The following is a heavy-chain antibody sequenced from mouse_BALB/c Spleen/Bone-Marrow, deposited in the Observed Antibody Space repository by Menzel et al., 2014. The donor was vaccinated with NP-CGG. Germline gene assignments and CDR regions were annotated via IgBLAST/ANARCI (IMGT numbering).Heavy chain of an antibody. Sequence: EVQLQESGAELVKPGASVKLSCTASGFNIKDTYMHWVKQRPEQGLEWIGRIDPANGNTKYDPKFQDKATITADTSSNTAYLQLSSLTSEDTAVYYCARSGGYGNYWAWFAYWGQGTLVTVSA. CDR1: GFNIKDTY. CDR3: ARSGGYGNYWAWFAY. J-gene: IGHJ3*01. CDR2: IDPANGNT. D-gene: IGHD2-10*02. V-gene: IGHV14-3*02.